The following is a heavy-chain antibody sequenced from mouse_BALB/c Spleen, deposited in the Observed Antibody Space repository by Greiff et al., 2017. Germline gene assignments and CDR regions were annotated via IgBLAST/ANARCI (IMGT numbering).Heavy chain of an antibody. Sequence: EVQGVESGGGLVQPGGSMKLSCVASGFTFSNYWMNWVRQSPEKGLEWVAEIRLKSNNYATHYAESVKGRFTISRDDSKSSVYLQMNNLRAEDTGIYYCTPFLGRGGYWGQGTTLTVSS. CDR3: TPFLGRGGY. CDR1: GFTFSNYW. V-gene: IGHV6-6*02. CDR2: IRLKSNNYAT. J-gene: IGHJ2*01. D-gene: IGHD4-1*01.